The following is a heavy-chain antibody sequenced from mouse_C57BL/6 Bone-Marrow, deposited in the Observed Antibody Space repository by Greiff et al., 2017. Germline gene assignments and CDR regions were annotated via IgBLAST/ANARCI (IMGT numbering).Heavy chain of an antibody. Sequence: VQLQQSGAELARPGASVKLSCKASGYTFTSYGISWVKQRTGQGLEWIGEIYPRSGNTYYNEKFKGKATLTADKSTRTAYMELRSLTSEDSAVYFCARTYGSYYYAMDYWGQGTSVTVSS. CDR2: IYPRSGNT. J-gene: IGHJ4*01. V-gene: IGHV1-81*01. D-gene: IGHD1-1*01. CDR1: GYTFTSYG. CDR3: ARTYGSYYYAMDY.